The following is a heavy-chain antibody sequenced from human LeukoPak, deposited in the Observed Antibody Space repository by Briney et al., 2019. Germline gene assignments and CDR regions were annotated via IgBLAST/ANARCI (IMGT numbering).Heavy chain of an antibody. V-gene: IGHV1-69*13. Sequence: GASVKLSCKASGGTFSSYAISWVRQAPGQGREGMGGIIPIFGTANYAQKFQGRVTITADESTSTAYMELSSLRSEDTAVYYCARADIVVVPAAMREYYYYYGMDVWGQGTTVTVSS. CDR2: IIPIFGTA. D-gene: IGHD2-2*01. CDR3: ARADIVVVPAAMREYYYYYGMDV. CDR1: GGTFSSYA. J-gene: IGHJ6*02.